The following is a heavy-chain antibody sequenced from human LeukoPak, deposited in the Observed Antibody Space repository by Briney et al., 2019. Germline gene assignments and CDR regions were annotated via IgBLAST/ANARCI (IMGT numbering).Heavy chain of an antibody. D-gene: IGHD5-18*01. Sequence: SETLSLTCTVSGGSISSYYWSWIRQPPGKGLEWIGYISYSGSTGYNPSLKSRVSISVDTSKNQFSLEVSSVTAADTAVYYCARGRSAYIYVHDALDIWGPGTMVTVSS. CDR2: ISYSGST. V-gene: IGHV4-59*01. CDR3: ARGRSAYIYVHDALDI. CDR1: GGSISSYY. J-gene: IGHJ3*02.